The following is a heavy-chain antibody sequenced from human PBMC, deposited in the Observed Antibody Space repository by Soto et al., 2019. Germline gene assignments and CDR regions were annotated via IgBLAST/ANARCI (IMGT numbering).Heavy chain of an antibody. CDR2: ISSSSSYI. CDR3: ARDKESYYDFWSGSTDAFDI. D-gene: IGHD3-3*01. CDR1: GFTFSSYI. J-gene: IGHJ3*02. Sequence: PGGSLRLSCAASGFTFSSYIMNWVRQSPGKGLEWVSSISSSSSYIYYADSVKGRFTISRDNAKNSLYLQMNSLRAEDTAVYYCARDKESYYDFWSGSTDAFDIWGQGTMVTVSS. V-gene: IGHV3-21*01.